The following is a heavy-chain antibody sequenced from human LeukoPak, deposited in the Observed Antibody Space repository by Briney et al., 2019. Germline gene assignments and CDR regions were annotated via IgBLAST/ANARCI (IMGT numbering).Heavy chain of an antibody. J-gene: IGHJ4*02. V-gene: IGHV3-30-3*01. D-gene: IGHD1-1*01. Sequence: GGSLRLSCAASGFTLSNYAMDWVRQAPGKGLEWVAVISYDGSNKYYADSVKGRFTISRDNSKNTLYLQMNSLRAEDTAVYYCAKDTSQTGTTLIDYWGQGTLVTVSS. CDR1: GFTLSNYA. CDR3: AKDTSQTGTTLIDY. CDR2: ISYDGSNK.